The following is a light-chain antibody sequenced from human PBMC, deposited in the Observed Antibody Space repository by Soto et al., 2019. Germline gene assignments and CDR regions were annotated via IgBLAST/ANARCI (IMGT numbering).Light chain of an antibody. V-gene: IGLV3-9*01. CDR1: NIGSKN. J-gene: IGLJ1*01. Sequence: SYELTQPLSVSVALGQTARITCGGNNIGSKNVHWYQQKPGQAPVLVIYRDRNRPSGIPERFSGSNSGNTATLTISRAQAGDEADYYCQVCDSSTVFGTGTTLTVL. CDR3: QVCDSSTV. CDR2: RDR.